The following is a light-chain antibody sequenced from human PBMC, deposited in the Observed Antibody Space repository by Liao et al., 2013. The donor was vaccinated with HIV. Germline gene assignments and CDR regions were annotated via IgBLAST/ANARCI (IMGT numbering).Light chain of an antibody. CDR1: KLGDKY. Sequence: SYDVTQAPSVSVSPGQTASITCSADKLGDKYVSWYQQKPGQSPVLVIYQDTKRPPRIPERFSGSNSGNTATLTISGTQPMDEADYYCQAWDRNTAIFGGGTKLTVL. CDR2: QDT. V-gene: IGLV3-1*01. J-gene: IGLJ2*01. CDR3: QAWDRNTAI.